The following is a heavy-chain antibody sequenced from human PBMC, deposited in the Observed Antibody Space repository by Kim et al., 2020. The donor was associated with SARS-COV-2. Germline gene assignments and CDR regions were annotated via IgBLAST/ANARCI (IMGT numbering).Heavy chain of an antibody. D-gene: IGHD3-3*01. Sequence: SETLSLTCTVSGGSISSYYWSWIRQPPGKGLEWIGYIYYSGSTNYNPSLKSRVTISVDTSKNQFSLKLSSVTAADTAVYYCARADVWSGYYQTYYSDYWGQGTLVTVSS. CDR1: GGSISSYY. CDR2: IYYSGST. V-gene: IGHV4-59*01. J-gene: IGHJ4*02. CDR3: ARADVWSGYYQTYYSDY.